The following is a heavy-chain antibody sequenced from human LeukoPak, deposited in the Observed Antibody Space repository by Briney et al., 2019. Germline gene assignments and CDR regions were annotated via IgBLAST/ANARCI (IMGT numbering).Heavy chain of an antibody. CDR3: AIDYGGNSGWFDP. V-gene: IGHV1-8*03. D-gene: IGHD4-23*01. CDR2: LNPNSGNT. CDR1: GYPFTNYD. J-gene: IGHJ5*02. Sequence: GASVKVSCKASGYPFTNYDINWVRQATGQGLEWIGWLNPNSGNTGYAQKFQGRDTITRNTAISTAYMELSSLRSEDTATYYCAIDYGGNSGWFDPWGQGTLVTVSS.